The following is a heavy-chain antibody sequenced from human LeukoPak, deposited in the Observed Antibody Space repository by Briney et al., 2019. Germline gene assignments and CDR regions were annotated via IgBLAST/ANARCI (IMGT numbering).Heavy chain of an antibody. D-gene: IGHD6-13*01. CDR3: ATIPYSSSWVDY. CDR1: GYTLTELS. CDR2: FDPEDGET. Sequence: ASVKVSCKVSGYTLTELSMHWVRQAPGKGLEWMGGFDPEDGETIYAQKFQGRVTMTEDTSTDTAYMELSSLRSEDTAVYYCATIPYSSSWVDYWGQGTLVTVSS. V-gene: IGHV1-24*01. J-gene: IGHJ4*02.